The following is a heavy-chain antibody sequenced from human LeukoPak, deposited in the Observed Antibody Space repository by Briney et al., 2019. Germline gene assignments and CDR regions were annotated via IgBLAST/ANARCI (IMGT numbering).Heavy chain of an antibody. CDR2: IKQDGSEK. J-gene: IGHJ5*02. CDR3: ARNNEDIVVVPRFDP. V-gene: IGHV3-7*01. D-gene: IGHD2-2*01. CDR1: GCTFSSYW. Sequence: GGSLRLSCAASGCTFSSYWMSWVRQAPGKGLEWVANIKQDGSEKYYVDSVKGRFTISRDNAKNSLYLQMNSLRAEDTAVYYCARNNEDIVVVPRFDPWGQGTLVTVSS.